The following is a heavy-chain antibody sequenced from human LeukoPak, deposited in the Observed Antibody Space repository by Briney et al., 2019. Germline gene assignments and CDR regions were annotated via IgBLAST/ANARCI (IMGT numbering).Heavy chain of an antibody. D-gene: IGHD6-19*01. V-gene: IGHV1-69*05. Sequence: ASVKVSCMASGGTFRSYAISWVRQASGQGLEWMGGIIPIFGTANYAQKFQGRVTITTDESTSTAYMELSSLRSEDTAVYYCASTGYSSGWDEGTFDPWGQGTLVTVSS. CDR2: IIPIFGTA. J-gene: IGHJ5*02. CDR3: ASTGYSSGWDEGTFDP. CDR1: GGTFRSYA.